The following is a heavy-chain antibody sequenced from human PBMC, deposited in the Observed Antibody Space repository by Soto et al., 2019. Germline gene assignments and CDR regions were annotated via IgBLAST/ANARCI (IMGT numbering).Heavy chain of an antibody. Sequence: QVQLVESGGGVVQPGRSLTLSCAASGFTFSSYGMHWVRQAPGKGLEWVAVISYDGSNKYYADSVKGRFTISRDNSKNTLYLQRNSLRAEDTAVYYCARSSNSGYAKELLNIWGQGTMVSVSS. V-gene: IGHV3-30*03. CDR2: ISYDGSNK. J-gene: IGHJ3*02. CDR3: ARSSNSGYAKELLNI. CDR1: GFTFSSYG. D-gene: IGHD5-12*01.